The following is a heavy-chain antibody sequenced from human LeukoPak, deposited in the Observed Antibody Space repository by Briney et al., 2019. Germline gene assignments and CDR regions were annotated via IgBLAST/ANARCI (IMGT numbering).Heavy chain of an antibody. D-gene: IGHD3-22*01. CDR1: GYTFTGYY. Sequence: ASVKVSCKASGYTFTGYYIHWVRQAPGRGLEWMGWISAYNGNTNYAQKLQGRVTMTTDTSTSTAYMELRSLRSDDTAVYYCARDRGYYYDSSGYYESLPSDYWGQGTLVTVSS. CDR3: ARDRGYYYDSSGYYESLPSDY. CDR2: ISAYNGNT. J-gene: IGHJ4*02. V-gene: IGHV1-18*04.